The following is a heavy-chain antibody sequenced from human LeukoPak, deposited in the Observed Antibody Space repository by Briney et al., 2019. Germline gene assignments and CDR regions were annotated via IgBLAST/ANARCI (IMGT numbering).Heavy chain of an antibody. CDR1: GFSFRDHG. V-gene: IGHV3-30*02. CDR3: AKDFTYSNYYFDY. D-gene: IGHD4-11*01. J-gene: IGHJ4*02. Sequence: GGSLRLSCATSGFSFRDHGMHWIRQAPGKGLEWLAFIRYDGTNMYYAESVKGRFTISRDNSKNTVYLQVNSLRAADTAVYYCAKDFTYSNYYFDYWGQGTLVTVSS. CDR2: IRYDGTNM.